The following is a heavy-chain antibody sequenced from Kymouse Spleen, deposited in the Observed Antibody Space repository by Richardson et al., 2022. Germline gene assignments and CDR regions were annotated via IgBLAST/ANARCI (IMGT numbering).Heavy chain of an antibody. CDR1: GFTFSGSA. Sequence: EVQLVESGGGLVQPGGSLKLSCAASGFTFSGSAMHWVRQASGKGLEWVGRIRSKANSYATAYAASVKGRFTISRDDSKNTAYLQMNSLKTEDTAVYYCTRPRKRGYYGSGSYYYYGMDVWGQGTTVTVSS. J-gene: IGHJ6*02. D-gene: IGHD3-10*01. CDR3: TRPRKRGYYGSGSYYYYGMDV. CDR2: IRSKANSYAT. V-gene: IGHV3-73*02.